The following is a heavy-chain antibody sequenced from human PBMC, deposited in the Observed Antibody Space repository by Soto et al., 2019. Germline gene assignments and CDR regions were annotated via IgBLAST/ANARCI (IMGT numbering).Heavy chain of an antibody. D-gene: IGHD3-22*01. CDR2: ISSSSSYI. V-gene: IGHV3-21*01. Sequence: VQLVESGGGLVKPGGSLRLSCAASGFTFSSYSMNWVRQAPGKGLEWVSSISSSSSYIYYADSVKGRFTISRDNAKNSLYLQMNSLRAEDTAVYYCARHGNYYDSSGYYYLRYWYFDLWGRGTLVTVSS. CDR3: ARHGNYYDSSGYYYLRYWYFDL. J-gene: IGHJ2*01. CDR1: GFTFSSYS.